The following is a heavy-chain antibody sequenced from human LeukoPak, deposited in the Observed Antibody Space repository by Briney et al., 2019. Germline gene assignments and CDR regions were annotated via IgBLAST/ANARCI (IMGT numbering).Heavy chain of an antibody. Sequence: PGGSLRLSCAASGFTFNNYAMSWVRQAPGKGLEWVSAFSGSNDNTYYADSVKGRFTISRDNSMNTLYLQMNNLRAEDTALYYCAKGQRWELPLDYWGQGTLVTVSS. CDR1: GFTFNNYA. J-gene: IGHJ4*02. CDR2: FSGSNDNT. V-gene: IGHV3-23*01. CDR3: AKGQRWELPLDY. D-gene: IGHD2-15*01.